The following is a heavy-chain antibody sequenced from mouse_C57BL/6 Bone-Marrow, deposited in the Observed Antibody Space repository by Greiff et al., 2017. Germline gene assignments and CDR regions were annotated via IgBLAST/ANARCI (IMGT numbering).Heavy chain of an antibody. CDR1: GYTFTDYY. V-gene: IGHV1-19*01. CDR3: ARGGYGGFAY. J-gene: IGHJ3*01. Sequence: VQLQQSGPVLVKPGASVKMSCKASGYTFTDYYMNWVKQSHGKSLEWIGVINPYNGGTSYNQKFKGKATLTVDTSSSTAYMALNSLTSEDSAVYYCARGGYGGFAYWGQGTLVTVSA. D-gene: IGHD2-2*01. CDR2: INPYNGGT.